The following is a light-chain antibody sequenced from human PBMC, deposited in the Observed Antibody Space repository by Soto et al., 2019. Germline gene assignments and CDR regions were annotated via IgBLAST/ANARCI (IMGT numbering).Light chain of an antibody. CDR1: QSVSSSY. V-gene: IGKV3-20*01. CDR3: PQYGGGVT. CDR2: GTS. J-gene: IGKJ4*01. Sequence: EIVLTQSPGTLSLSPGERATLSCRASQSVSSSYLAWYQQKPGQAPRLFIYGTSSRATGIPDRFSGSGSGTAFTLTIRRLEPEDFAVYYCPQYGGGVTFGGGTKVELK.